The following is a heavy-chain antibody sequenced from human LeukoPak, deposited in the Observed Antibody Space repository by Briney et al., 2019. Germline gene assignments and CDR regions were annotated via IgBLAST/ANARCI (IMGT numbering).Heavy chain of an antibody. CDR2: ISSSSYI. D-gene: IGHD6-13*01. J-gene: IGHJ4*02. V-gene: IGHV3-21*01. Sequence: GGSLRLSCAASGFTFSSYSMNWVRQAPGKGLEWVSSISSSSYIYYADSVKGRFTISRDNAKNSLYLQMNSLRAEDTAVYYCARGGSSSWYFGLFDYWGQGTLVTVSS. CDR3: ARGGSSSWYFGLFDY. CDR1: GFTFSSYS.